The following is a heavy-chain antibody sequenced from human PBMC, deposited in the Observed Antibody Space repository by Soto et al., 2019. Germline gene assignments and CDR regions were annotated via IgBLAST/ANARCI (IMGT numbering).Heavy chain of an antibody. CDR1: GFTFSSYG. CDR2: ISYDGSNK. V-gene: IGHV3-30*18. CDR3: AKVARFEDYSYYYYYYGMDV. J-gene: IGHJ6*02. Sequence: VQLVESGGGVVQPGRSLRLSCAASGFTFSSYGMHWVRQAPGKGLEWVAVISYDGSNKYYADSVKGRFTISRDNSKNTLYLQMNSLRAEDTAVYYCAKVARFEDYSYYYYYYGMDVWGQGTTVTVSS. D-gene: IGHD2-15*01.